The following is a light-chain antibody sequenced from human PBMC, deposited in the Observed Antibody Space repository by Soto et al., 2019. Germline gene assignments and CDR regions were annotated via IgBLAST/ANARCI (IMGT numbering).Light chain of an antibody. CDR3: AAWDDSLNGHAV. J-gene: IGLJ7*01. CDR2: NNN. V-gene: IGLV1-44*01. CDR1: SSNIGSNT. Sequence: QSVLTQPPSASGTPGQRVTISCSGSSSNIGSNTVSWYQQLPGTAPKLLIYNNNQRPSGVPDRFSGSKSGTSASLAITGLQSEDEADYYCAAWDDSLNGHAVFGGGTQLTV.